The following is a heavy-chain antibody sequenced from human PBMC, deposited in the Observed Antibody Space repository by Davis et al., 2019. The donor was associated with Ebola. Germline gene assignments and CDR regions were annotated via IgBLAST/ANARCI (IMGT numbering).Heavy chain of an antibody. Sequence: GESLKISCAASGFTFSSYGMHWVRQAPGKGLEWVAVISYDGSNKYYADSVKGRFTISRDNSKNTLYLQMNSLRAEDTAVYYCAKDPFSGSYFFDYWGQGTLVTVSS. CDR3: AKDPFSGSYFFDY. D-gene: IGHD1-26*01. CDR1: GFTFSSYG. V-gene: IGHV3-30*18. CDR2: ISYDGSNK. J-gene: IGHJ4*02.